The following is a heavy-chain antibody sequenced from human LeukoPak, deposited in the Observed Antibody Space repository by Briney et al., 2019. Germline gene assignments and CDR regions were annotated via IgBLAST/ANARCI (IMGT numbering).Heavy chain of an antibody. CDR3: ARDNWNYQGVGFDY. D-gene: IGHD1-7*01. CDR1: GFTFSSYG. CDR2: ISGSGGGT. Sequence: PGGSLRLSCAASGFTFSSYGMHWVRQAPGKGLEWVSAISGSGGGTYYADSVKGRFTISRDNSKNSLYLQMNSLRAEDTAVYYCARDNWNYQGVGFDYWGQGTLVTVSS. J-gene: IGHJ4*02. V-gene: IGHV3-23*01.